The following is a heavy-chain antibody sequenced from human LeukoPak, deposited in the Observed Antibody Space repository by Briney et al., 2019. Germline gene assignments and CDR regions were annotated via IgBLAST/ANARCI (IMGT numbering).Heavy chain of an antibody. D-gene: IGHD6-19*01. CDR2: ISAYNGNT. Sequence: ASAKVSCKASGYTFTSYGISWVRQAPGQGLEWMGWISAYNGNTNYAQKLQGRVTMTTDTSTSTAYMELRSLRSDDTAVYYCAREDEFGIAVAGRLNWFDPWGQGTLVTVSS. CDR3: AREDEFGIAVAGRLNWFDP. V-gene: IGHV1-18*01. CDR1: GYTFTSYG. J-gene: IGHJ5*02.